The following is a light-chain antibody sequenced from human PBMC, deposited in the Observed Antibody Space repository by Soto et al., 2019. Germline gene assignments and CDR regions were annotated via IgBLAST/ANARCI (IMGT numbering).Light chain of an antibody. CDR2: TAS. CDR3: QHRHSYPIT. V-gene: IGKV1-9*01. Sequence: DIQLTQSPSFLSASVGDRVTITCRASQGISSYLAWYQQKPGKAPNLLIHTASTLQSGVPSRFCGSGSGTEFTLTISSLQPEDFATYYCQHRHSYPITFGQGTRLEIK. J-gene: IGKJ5*01. CDR1: QGISSY.